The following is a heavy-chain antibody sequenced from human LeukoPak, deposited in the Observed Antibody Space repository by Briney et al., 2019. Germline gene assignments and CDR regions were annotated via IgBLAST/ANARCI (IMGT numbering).Heavy chain of an antibody. CDR2: ISSNSSYI. V-gene: IGHV3-21*01. D-gene: IGHD3-22*01. J-gene: IGHJ4*02. Sequence: KPGGSLRLSCAASGFTFSSYSMNWVRQAPGKGLEWVSSISSNSSYIYYADSVKGRFTISRDNAKNSLYLQMNSLRAEDTAVYYCAREAYYYDSSGYYYFDYWGQGTLVTVSS. CDR1: GFTFSSYS. CDR3: AREAYYYDSSGYYYFDY.